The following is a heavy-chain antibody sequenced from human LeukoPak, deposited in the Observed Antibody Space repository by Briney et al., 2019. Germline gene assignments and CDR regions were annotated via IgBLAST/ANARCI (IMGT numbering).Heavy chain of an antibody. CDR1: GYTFTGYY. Sequence: ASVKVSCKASGYTFTGYYMHWVRQAPGQGLEWMGWINPNSGGTKYAQKFQGRVTMTRDTSISTAYMELSRLRSDDTAVYYCARETGTSGGWDYWGQGTLVTVSS. CDR2: INPNSGGT. J-gene: IGHJ4*02. V-gene: IGHV1-2*02. CDR3: ARETGTSGGWDY. D-gene: IGHD2-15*01.